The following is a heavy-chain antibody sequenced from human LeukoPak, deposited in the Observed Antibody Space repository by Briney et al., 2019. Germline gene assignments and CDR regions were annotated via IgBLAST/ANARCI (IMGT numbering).Heavy chain of an antibody. V-gene: IGHV3-21*01. CDR1: GFPFSSYS. Sequence: GGSLRLSCAASGFPFSSYSMNWVRQAPGKGLEWVSSISSSSSYIYYADSVKGRFTISRDNAKNSLYLQMNSLRAEDTAVYYCARGVEQQLANWFDPWGQGTLVTVSS. D-gene: IGHD6-13*01. CDR2: ISSSSSYI. CDR3: ARGVEQQLANWFDP. J-gene: IGHJ5*02.